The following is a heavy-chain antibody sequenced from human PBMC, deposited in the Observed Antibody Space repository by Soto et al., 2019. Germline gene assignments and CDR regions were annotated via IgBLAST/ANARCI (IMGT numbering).Heavy chain of an antibody. CDR2: IIPIFGTA. V-gene: IGHV1-69*06. CDR1: GGTFSSYA. D-gene: IGHD1-26*01. CDR3: ASAGSRGSYAVGAFDI. J-gene: IGHJ3*02. Sequence: QVQLVQSGAEVKKPGSSVKVSCKASGGTFSSYAISWVRQAPGQGLEWMGGIIPIFGTANYAQKFQGRVTITADKSTSTAYMELSSLRSEDTAVYYCASAGSRGSYAVGAFDIWGQGTMVTVSS.